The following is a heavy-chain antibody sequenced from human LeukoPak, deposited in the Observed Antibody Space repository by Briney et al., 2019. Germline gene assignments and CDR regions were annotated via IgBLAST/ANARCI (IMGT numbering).Heavy chain of an antibody. Sequence: PGGSLRLSCAASGFTFSSYAMHWVRQAPGKGLEWVSAISGSGGSTHYADSVKGRFTISRDNSKNTLYLQMNSLRAEDTAVYYCAKDRLYSGSYYYFDYWGQGTLVTVSS. CDR1: GFTFSSYA. V-gene: IGHV3-23*01. D-gene: IGHD1-26*01. J-gene: IGHJ4*02. CDR2: ISGSGGST. CDR3: AKDRLYSGSYYYFDY.